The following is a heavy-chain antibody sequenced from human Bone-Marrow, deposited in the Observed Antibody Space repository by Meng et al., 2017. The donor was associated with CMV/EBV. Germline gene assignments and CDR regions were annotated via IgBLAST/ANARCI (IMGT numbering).Heavy chain of an antibody. CDR2: INHSGST. J-gene: IGHJ6*02. D-gene: IGHD4-11*01. V-gene: IGHV4-34*01. Sequence: GGSFSGYYWSWIRQPPGKGLEWIGEINHSGSTNYNPSLKSRVTISVDTSKNQFSLKLSSVTAADTAVYYCARGYSNYRYYFGMDVWGQGTTVTVSS. CDR1: GGSFSGYY. CDR3: ARGYSNYRYYFGMDV.